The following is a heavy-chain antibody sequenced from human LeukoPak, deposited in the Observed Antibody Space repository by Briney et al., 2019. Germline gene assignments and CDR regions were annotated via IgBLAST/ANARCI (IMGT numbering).Heavy chain of an antibody. CDR2: ISYDGSNK. V-gene: IGHV3-30*03. Sequence: GGSLRLSCAASGFTFSSYGMHWVRQAPGKGLEWVAVISYDGSNKYYADSVKGRFTISRDNSKNTLYPQMNSLRAEDTAVYYCAREFASCCYFDCWGQGTLVTVSS. J-gene: IGHJ4*02. CDR1: GFTFSSYG. CDR3: AREFASCCYFDC. D-gene: IGHD2-2*01.